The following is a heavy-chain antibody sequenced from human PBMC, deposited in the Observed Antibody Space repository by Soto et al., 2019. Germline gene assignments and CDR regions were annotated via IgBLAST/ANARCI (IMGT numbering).Heavy chain of an antibody. CDR1: GFTFSSHS. Sequence: GGSLRLSCAASGFTFSSHSMNWVRQAPGKGLEWVSYISSSSGTIYYADSVKGRFTISRDNAKNSLYLQMNSLRDEDTAVYYCARGTETSRSCPDYWGRGTLVTVSS. J-gene: IGHJ4*02. CDR3: ARGTETSRSCPDY. CDR2: ISSSSGTI. D-gene: IGHD6-13*01. V-gene: IGHV3-48*02.